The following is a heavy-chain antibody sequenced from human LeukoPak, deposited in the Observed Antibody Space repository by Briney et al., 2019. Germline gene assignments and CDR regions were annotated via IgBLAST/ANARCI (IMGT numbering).Heavy chain of an antibody. CDR3: ASERGGETGTGDY. CDR2: ISSSSSYI. V-gene: IGHV3-21*01. CDR1: GFTFSSYS. D-gene: IGHD1-7*01. J-gene: IGHJ4*02. Sequence: GGSLRLSCAASGFTFSSYSMNWVRQAPGKGLEWVSSISSSSSYIYYADSAKGRFTISRDNAKNSLYLQMNSLRAEDTAVYYCASERGGETGTGDYWGQGTLVTVSS.